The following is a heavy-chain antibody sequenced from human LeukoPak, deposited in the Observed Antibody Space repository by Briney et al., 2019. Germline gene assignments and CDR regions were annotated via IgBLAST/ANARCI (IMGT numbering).Heavy chain of an antibody. CDR2: IYYSGST. D-gene: IGHD4-11*01. CDR1: GGSISSYY. Sequence: SETLSLTCTVSGGSISSYYRSWIRQPPGKGLEWIGYIYYSGSTNYNPSLKSRVTISVDTSKNQFSLKLSSVTAADTAVYYCASSGYYDYSFFDYWGQGTLVTVSS. V-gene: IGHV4-59*01. CDR3: ASSGYYDYSFFDY. J-gene: IGHJ4*02.